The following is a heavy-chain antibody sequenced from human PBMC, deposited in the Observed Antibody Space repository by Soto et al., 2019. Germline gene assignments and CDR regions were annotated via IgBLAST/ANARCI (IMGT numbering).Heavy chain of an antibody. J-gene: IGHJ6*02. CDR2: ISSRSRSI. CDR3: TRHDSNYDFWSGSPPRYGMDV. V-gene: IGHV3-21*01. D-gene: IGHD3-3*01. Sequence: GGSLRLSCAASGFTFSSYSMHWVRRAPGKGLEWVSSISSRSRSIYYADSQKGRFTISRDNTKNSLYLQMNNLRAEDTAVYYCTRHDSNYDFWSGSPPRYGMDVWGQGTTVTVSS. CDR1: GFTFSSYS.